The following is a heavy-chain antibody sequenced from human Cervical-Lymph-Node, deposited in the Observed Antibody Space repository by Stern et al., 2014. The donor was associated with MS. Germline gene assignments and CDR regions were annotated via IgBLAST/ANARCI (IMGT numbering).Heavy chain of an antibody. CDR1: GGSISSGGYY. J-gene: IGHJ6*02. V-gene: IGHV4-31*03. CDR2: IYYIGRT. Sequence: VHLVESGPGLVKPSQTLSLTCTVSGGSISSGGYYWSWLRQHPGKGLEWIGDIYYIGRTYYNPSLKSRVTIAGDTSKNQFSLKLSSVTAADTAVYYCATRAPDYDSSGYYDYYGMDVWGQGTTVTVSS. D-gene: IGHD3-22*01. CDR3: ATRAPDYDSSGYYDYYGMDV.